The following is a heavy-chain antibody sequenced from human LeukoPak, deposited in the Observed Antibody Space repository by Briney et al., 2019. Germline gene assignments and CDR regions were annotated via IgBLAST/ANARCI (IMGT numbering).Heavy chain of an antibody. Sequence: GGSLRLSCAASGFTFSNAWMSWVRQAPGKGLEWVGRIKSKTDGGTTDYAAPVKGRFTISRDDSKNTLYLQMNSLKTEDTAVYYCARATGDHYDFWSGQVLGYWGQGTLVTVSS. CDR2: IKSKTDGGTT. J-gene: IGHJ4*02. D-gene: IGHD3-3*01. CDR3: ARATGDHYDFWSGQVLGY. CDR1: GFTFSNAW. V-gene: IGHV3-15*01.